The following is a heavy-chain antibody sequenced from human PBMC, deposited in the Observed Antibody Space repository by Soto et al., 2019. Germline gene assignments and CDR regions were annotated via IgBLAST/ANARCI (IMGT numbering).Heavy chain of an antibody. CDR2: INHSGRV. CDR1: GVSFSGHS. CDR3: STRAYDTNGYYRFDP. Sequence: SETLSLTCAVYGVSFSGHSWTWIRHSPGKGLEWIGDINHSGRVNYSPSLKRRVTISLDTSKNQFSLTLSAVTAADTAMYYCSTRAYDTNGYYRFDPWGQGTLVTVSS. D-gene: IGHD3-22*01. V-gene: IGHV4-34*01. J-gene: IGHJ5*01.